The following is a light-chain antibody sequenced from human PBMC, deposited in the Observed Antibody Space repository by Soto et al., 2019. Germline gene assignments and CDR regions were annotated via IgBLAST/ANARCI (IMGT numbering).Light chain of an antibody. CDR2: AAS. J-gene: IGKJ5*01. V-gene: IGKV1-9*01. CDR3: QQADTFPIT. Sequence: DIQLTQSPSFLSPSIGESVTITCRASQVISTSLAWYQVKPGKAPKXLIYAASSLQSGVPSRFSGSGFGTDFTLTISSLQPEDSAIYYCQQADTFPITFGQGTRLEIK. CDR1: QVISTS.